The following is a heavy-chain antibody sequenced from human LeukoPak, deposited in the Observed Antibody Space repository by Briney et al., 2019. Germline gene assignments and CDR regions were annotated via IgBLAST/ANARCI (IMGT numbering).Heavy chain of an antibody. CDR1: GYAFTSQG. J-gene: IGHJ5*02. V-gene: IGHV1-18*01. D-gene: IGHD5-18*01. CDR2: IGVYNGDT. Sequence: ASVKVSCKASGYAFTSQGINWVRQAPGQGLEWMGWIGVYNGDTNYAQKFQGRVTMTADTSTTTAYLELGGLTSDDTAVYYCAKDFEDTALFKSWGQGTPVTVSS. CDR3: AKDFEDTALFKS.